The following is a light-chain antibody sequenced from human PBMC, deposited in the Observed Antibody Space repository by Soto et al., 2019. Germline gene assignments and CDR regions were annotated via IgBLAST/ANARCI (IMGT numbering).Light chain of an antibody. CDR2: EAS. CDR1: QDITNY. CDR3: QHYINLPLT. V-gene: IGKV1-33*01. Sequence: DIQMTQSPSSLSASVGDRVTITCQASQDITNYLNWYQQKPGKAPKLLIYEASSLETGVPSRFSGGGSGTHFTFTISSLQPEDFATYYCQHYINLPLTFGGGTKVEVK. J-gene: IGKJ4*01.